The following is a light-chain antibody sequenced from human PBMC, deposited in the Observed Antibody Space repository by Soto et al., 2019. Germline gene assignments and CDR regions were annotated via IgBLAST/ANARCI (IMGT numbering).Light chain of an antibody. Sequence: QSVLTQARSVSGSPAQSVTISCTGTSSDVGGYNYVSWYQQHPGKAPKLMIYDVSKRPSGVPDRFSGSKSGNTASLTISGLQAEDEADYYCCSYAGSYTLSVFGTGTKVTVL. CDR2: DVS. CDR1: SSDVGGYNY. J-gene: IGLJ1*01. V-gene: IGLV2-11*01. CDR3: CSYAGSYTLSV.